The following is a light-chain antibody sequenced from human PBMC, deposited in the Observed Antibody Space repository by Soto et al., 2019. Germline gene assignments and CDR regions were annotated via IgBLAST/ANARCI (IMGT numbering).Light chain of an antibody. CDR1: QRISNW. CDR2: DAS. V-gene: IGKV1-5*01. Sequence: DIQMTQSPSTLSASVGDRVTITCRASQRISNWLAWYQQQPGKAPKLLIYDASSLERGVPSRFSGSGSGTEFTLTISSLQLDDFATYYCQQYNTYSPTFGQGTKVEIK. CDR3: QQYNTYSPT. J-gene: IGKJ1*01.